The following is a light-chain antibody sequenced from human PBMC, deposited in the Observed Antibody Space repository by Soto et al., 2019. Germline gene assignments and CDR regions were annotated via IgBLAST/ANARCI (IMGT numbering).Light chain of an antibody. V-gene: IGLV1-51*02. CDR1: SSNIENSY. Sequence: QSVLTQPPSVSAAPGQRVTISCSGSSSNIENSYVSWYRQLPGTAPNLLIYEDNKRPSGIPDRFSGSKSGTSATLGITGLETGDEADYYCATWDSSLSGGVFGTGTKVTVL. CDR3: ATWDSSLSGGV. J-gene: IGLJ1*01. CDR2: EDN.